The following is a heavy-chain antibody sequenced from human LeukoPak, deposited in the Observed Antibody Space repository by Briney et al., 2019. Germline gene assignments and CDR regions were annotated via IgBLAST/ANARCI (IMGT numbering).Heavy chain of an antibody. CDR3: ARSHRQRSKYAFDI. J-gene: IGHJ3*02. CDR1: GGTFSSYT. CDR2: IIPILGIA. D-gene: IGHD1-14*01. V-gene: IGHV1-69*02. Sequence: ASVKVSCKASGGTFSSYTISWVRQAPGQGLEWMGRIIPILGIANYAQKFQGRVTITADKSTSTAYMELSSLRSEDTAVYYCARSHRQRSKYAFDIWGQETMVTVSS.